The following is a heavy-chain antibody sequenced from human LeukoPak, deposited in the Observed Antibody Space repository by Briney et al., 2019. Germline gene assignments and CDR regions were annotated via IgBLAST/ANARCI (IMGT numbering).Heavy chain of an antibody. CDR1: GFAFTDYA. Sequence: GGSLRLSCAASGFAFTDYAISWVRQAPGKGLEWVSAITDSGGATYYADSVKGRFTLSRDNSKNTLYLQMNSLRGDDTGIYYCAKAYTRSWYAAFDIWGQGTMVTISS. CDR2: ITDSGGAT. D-gene: IGHD6-13*01. CDR3: AKAYTRSWYAAFDI. J-gene: IGHJ3*02. V-gene: IGHV3-23*01.